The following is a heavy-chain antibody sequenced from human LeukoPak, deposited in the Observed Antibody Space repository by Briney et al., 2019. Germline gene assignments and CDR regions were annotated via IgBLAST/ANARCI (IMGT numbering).Heavy chain of an antibody. V-gene: IGHV3-23*01. CDR1: GFIFSSYS. D-gene: IGHD6-13*01. Sequence: GGSLRLSCAASGFIFSSYSMSRVRQAPGKGLEWVSVITGSGGNTYYADSVKGRFTISKDNSKNTVYLQMSSLRVDDTAVYYCAKAASSSWPSYYYGMDVWGQGTTVTVSS. J-gene: IGHJ6*02. CDR2: ITGSGGNT. CDR3: AKAASSSWPSYYYGMDV.